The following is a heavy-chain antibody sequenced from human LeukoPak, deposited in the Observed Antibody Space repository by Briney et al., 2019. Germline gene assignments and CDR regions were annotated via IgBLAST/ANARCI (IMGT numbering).Heavy chain of an antibody. V-gene: IGHV4-39*01. CDR3: ARGHQVPAAMQGYYYYYGMDV. CDR2: IYYSGST. J-gene: IGHJ6*02. Sequence: PSETLSLTCTVSGGSISSSSYYWGWIRQPPGKGLESIGSIYYSGSTHYNPSLKSRVTISVDTSKNQFSLKLSSVTAADTAVYYCARGHQVPAAMQGYYYYYGMDVRGQGTTVTVSS. D-gene: IGHD2-2*01. CDR1: GGSISSSSYY.